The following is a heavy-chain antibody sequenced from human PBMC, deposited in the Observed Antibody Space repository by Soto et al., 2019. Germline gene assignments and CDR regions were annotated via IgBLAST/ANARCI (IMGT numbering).Heavy chain of an antibody. J-gene: IGHJ4*02. V-gene: IGHV3-23*01. CDR2: ISGSGSST. D-gene: IGHD2-2*01. CDR1: GFTFSSYA. CDR3: AKGDRNQPAVFDY. Sequence: DVQLLESGGGLLVQPGGSLSLSCAASGFTFSSYAMSWVRQAPGKGLEWVSGISGSGSSTYYVDSVKGRFTISRDNSKKTLSLQMNSLRADETAVYYCAKGDRNQPAVFDYWGQGTLVTVSS.